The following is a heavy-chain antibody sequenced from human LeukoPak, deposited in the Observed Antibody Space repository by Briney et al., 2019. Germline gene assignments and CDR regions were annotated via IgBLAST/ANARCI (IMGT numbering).Heavy chain of an antibody. V-gene: IGHV1-2*02. J-gene: IGHJ6*03. Sequence: ASVNVSCKASGYTFTGYYMHWVRQAPGQGLEWMGWINPNSGGTNYAQKFQGRVTMTRDPSISTAYMELSRLRSDDKAVYYCARDLAPQGSYYGTLSYYYYYMDVWGKGTTVTVSS. CDR1: GYTFTGYY. CDR3: ARDLAPQGSYYGTLSYYYYYMDV. CDR2: INPNSGGT. D-gene: IGHD3-10*01.